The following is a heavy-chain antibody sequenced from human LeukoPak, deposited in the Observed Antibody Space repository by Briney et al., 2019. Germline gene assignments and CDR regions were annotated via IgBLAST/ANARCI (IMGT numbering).Heavy chain of an antibody. J-gene: IGHJ4*02. D-gene: IGHD4-23*01. CDR3: AKGHDYGGNSDY. V-gene: IGHV3-23*01. Sequence: GGSLRLSCAASGFTFSSYAMSRVRQAPGKGLEWVSAISGSGGSTYYADSVKGRFTISRDNSKNTLYLQMNSLRAEDTAVYYCAKGHDYGGNSDYWGQGTLVTVSS. CDR2: ISGSGGST. CDR1: GFTFSSYA.